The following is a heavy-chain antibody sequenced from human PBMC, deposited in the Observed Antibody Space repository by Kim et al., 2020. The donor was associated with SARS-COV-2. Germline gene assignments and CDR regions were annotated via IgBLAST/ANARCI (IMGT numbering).Heavy chain of an antibody. D-gene: IGHD3-10*01. V-gene: IGHV3-15*01. Sequence: VKGRITISRNDSKNTLYLQMNSLITEDTAVYYCTTDFRTLRFGDYGMDVWGRGTTVTVSS. J-gene: IGHJ6*02. CDR3: TTDFRTLRFGDYGMDV.